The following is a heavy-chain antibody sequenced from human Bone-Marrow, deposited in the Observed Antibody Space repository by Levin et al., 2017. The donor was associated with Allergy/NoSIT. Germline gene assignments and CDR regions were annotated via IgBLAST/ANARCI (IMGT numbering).Heavy chain of an antibody. D-gene: IGHD3-10*01. J-gene: IGHJ4*02. CDR3: ARQSDELPPYDGEWVEEHYFDY. V-gene: IGHV5-51*01. CDR1: GYQFTDYW. CDR2: IYPGDSDT. Sequence: EASVKVSCQGSGYQFTDYWIGWVRQLPGKGLEWMGNIYPGDSDTRSSPSFQGQVTISVDKSINTAYLQWGSLRASDTAMYYCARQSDELPPYDGEWVEEHYFDYWGQGTLVTVSS.